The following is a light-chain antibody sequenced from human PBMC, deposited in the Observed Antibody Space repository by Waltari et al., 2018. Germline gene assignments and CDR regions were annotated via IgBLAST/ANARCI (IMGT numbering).Light chain of an antibody. V-gene: IGKV1-39*01. CDR3: QQTYATPHS. CDR1: ESIGSY. Sequence: DIQMTQSPPYLPASVGDRVSITCRASESIGSYLNWYQQKPGKAPRLLIFVASSLASGVPARFSGFASGTEFTLTISSLQPDDFATYYCQQTYATPHSFGQGTKLEIK. J-gene: IGKJ2*03. CDR2: VAS.